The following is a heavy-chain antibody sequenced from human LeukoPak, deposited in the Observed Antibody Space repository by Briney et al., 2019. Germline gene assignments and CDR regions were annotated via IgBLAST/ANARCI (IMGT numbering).Heavy chain of an antibody. D-gene: IGHD5-18*01. V-gene: IGHV4-59*01. CDR2: IYYSGST. CDR1: GGSISSYY. CDR3: ARSRGAGYSWYFDL. J-gene: IGHJ2*01. Sequence: PSETLSLTCTVSGGSISSYYWSWIRQPPGKGLEWIGYIYYSGSTNYNPSLKSRVTISVGTSKNQFSLKLSSVTAADTAVYYCARSRGAGYSWYFDLWGRGTLVTVSS.